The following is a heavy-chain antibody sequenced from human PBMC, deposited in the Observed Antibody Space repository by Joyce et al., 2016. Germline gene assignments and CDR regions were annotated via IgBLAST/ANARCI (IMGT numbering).Heavy chain of an antibody. J-gene: IGHJ4*02. D-gene: IGHD1-1*01. CDR1: GYTCTVYA. CDR2: INTDNVST. CDR3: ARDFRWNVGYFDY. Sequence: QVHLVLSGAEVKKPGVSVKVTCKASGYTCTVYAVHWVRQAPGQRLEWMGVINTDNVSTKDGQNVRGRITMTRDTAAGMMYMELSGLRSEDTAVYYCARDFRWNVGYFDYWGQGTLVTVTS. V-gene: IGHV1-3*04.